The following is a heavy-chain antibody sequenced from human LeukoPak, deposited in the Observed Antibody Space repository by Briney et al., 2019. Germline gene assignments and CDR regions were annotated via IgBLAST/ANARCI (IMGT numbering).Heavy chain of an antibody. Sequence: PSETLSLTCTVSGGSISSSSYYWGWIRQPPGKGLEWIGSIYYSGSTYYNPSLKSRVTISVDTSKNQFSLKLSSVTAADTAVYYCARNFGQIAAAAARRTTPLHRFDPWGQGTLVTVSS. V-gene: IGHV4-39*07. CDR2: IYYSGST. CDR1: GGSISSSSYY. J-gene: IGHJ5*02. CDR3: ARNFGQIAAAAARRTTPLHRFDP. D-gene: IGHD6-13*01.